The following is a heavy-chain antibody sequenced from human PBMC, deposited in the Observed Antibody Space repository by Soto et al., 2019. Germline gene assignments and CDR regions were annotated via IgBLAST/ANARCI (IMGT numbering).Heavy chain of an antibody. D-gene: IGHD1-1*01. CDR3: ASWTYNQGFDP. J-gene: IGHJ5*02. V-gene: IGHV4-30-4*01. Sequence: QVQLQESGPGLVKPSQTLSLTCTVSGDSIYGGNHYWSWIRQSPGKGLEWIGYIYYTGSNYYSPSLWGRVSISIDTSKNQFSLNLTSVTAADTAVYYCASWTYNQGFDPWGQGTLVTVSS. CDR2: IYYTGSN. CDR1: GDSIYGGNHY.